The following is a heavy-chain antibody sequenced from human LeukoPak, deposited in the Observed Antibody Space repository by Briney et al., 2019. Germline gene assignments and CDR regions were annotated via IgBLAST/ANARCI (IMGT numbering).Heavy chain of an antibody. J-gene: IGHJ4*02. Sequence: GGSLRLSCVASGFISNPYWMGWFRQAPGQGLEWVSNINQDGSDINYVDSVKGRFTISRDNAKNSLYLQMFSLSPEDTAVYYCVRGGSFDGSRYYPDYWGQGTLVTVSS. D-gene: IGHD3-22*01. CDR3: VRGGSFDGSRYYPDY. CDR1: GFISNPYW. V-gene: IGHV3-7*01. CDR2: INQDGSDI.